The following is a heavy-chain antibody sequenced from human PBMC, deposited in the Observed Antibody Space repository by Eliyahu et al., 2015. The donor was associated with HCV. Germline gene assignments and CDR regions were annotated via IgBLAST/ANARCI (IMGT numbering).Heavy chain of an antibody. V-gene: IGHV3-74*03. CDR3: VRSRGWSFFDA. CDR1: GISLSGHW. Sequence: EVQLVESGGGLFQPGGSLRLSCAASGISLSGHWXAWVRQPPGKGLLWVSRLNFDGSIIEYADSVKGRFTISRDNARNTLHLQMNSLRDEDTAIYYCVRSRGWSFFDAWGQGSLVTVSS. CDR2: LNFDGSII. J-gene: IGHJ4*02. D-gene: IGHD1-26*01.